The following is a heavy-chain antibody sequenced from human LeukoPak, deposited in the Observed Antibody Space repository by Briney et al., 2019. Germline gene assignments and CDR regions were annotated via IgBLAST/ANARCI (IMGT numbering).Heavy chain of an antibody. CDR1: GFTFSGYA. CDR2: ISYDGSNK. CDR3: ARDEWRTGAGATLFDY. J-gene: IGHJ4*02. Sequence: GGSLRLSCAASGFTFSGYAMHWIRQAPGKGLEWVAVISYDGSNKYYADSVKGRFTISRDNSKNTLYLQMNSLRAEDTAVYYCARDEWRTGAGATLFDYWGQGTLVTVSS. D-gene: IGHD1-26*01. V-gene: IGHV3-30*04.